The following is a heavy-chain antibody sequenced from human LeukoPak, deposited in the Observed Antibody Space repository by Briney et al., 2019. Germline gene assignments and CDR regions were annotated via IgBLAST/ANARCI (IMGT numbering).Heavy chain of an antibody. Sequence: PGGSLRLSCAASGFTFSSYEMNWVRQAPGKGLEWVLYISSSGSSIHYADSVKGRFTISRDNAKNSLYLQMNSLRAEDTAVYHCARQTSRYCSGGSCYSGWEFYFDYWGQGTPVTVSS. D-gene: IGHD2-15*01. CDR2: ISSSGSSI. V-gene: IGHV3-48*03. J-gene: IGHJ4*02. CDR3: ARQTSRYCSGGSCYSGWEFYFDY. CDR1: GFTFSSYE.